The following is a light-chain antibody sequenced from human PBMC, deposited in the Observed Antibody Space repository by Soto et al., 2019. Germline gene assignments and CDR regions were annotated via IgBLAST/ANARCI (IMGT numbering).Light chain of an antibody. V-gene: IGLV1-36*01. CDR3: AAWDDSLNGPV. CDR1: SSNIGNNA. CDR2: YDD. J-gene: IGLJ3*02. Sequence: QLVLTQPPSVSEAPGQRVTISCSGSSSNIGNNAVNWYQQLPGKAPKLLIYYDDLLPSGVSDRFSGSKSGTSASLAISGLHSEDEADYYCAAWDDSLNGPVFGGGTKLTVL.